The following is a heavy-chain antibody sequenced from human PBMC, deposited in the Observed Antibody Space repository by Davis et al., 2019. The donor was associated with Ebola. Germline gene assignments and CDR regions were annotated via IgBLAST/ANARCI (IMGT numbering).Heavy chain of an antibody. CDR3: ARGKRGSGSKPYYYYYGMDV. D-gene: IGHD3-10*01. V-gene: IGHV1-18*01. J-gene: IGHJ6*04. CDR1: GYTFTSYG. CDR2: ISAYNGNT. Sequence: ASVKVPCKASGYTFTSYGISWVRQAPGHGLEWMGWISAYNGNTNYAQKLQGRVTMTTDTSTSTAYMELRSLRSDDTAVYYCARGKRGSGSKPYYYYYGMDVWGKGTTVTVSS.